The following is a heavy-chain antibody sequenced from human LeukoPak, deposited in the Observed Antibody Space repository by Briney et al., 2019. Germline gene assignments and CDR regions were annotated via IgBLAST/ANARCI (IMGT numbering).Heavy chain of an antibody. Sequence: PSETLSLTCAVCGGSFSSYYWSWIRQPPGKGLEWIGEINHSGSTNYNPSLKSRVTISVDTSKNQFSLKLSSVTAADTAVYYCARGPTKSRDSSSWYLNYWGQGTLVTVSS. CDR2: INHSGST. J-gene: IGHJ4*02. CDR3: ARGPTKSRDSSSWYLNY. D-gene: IGHD6-13*01. CDR1: GGSFSSYY. V-gene: IGHV4-34*01.